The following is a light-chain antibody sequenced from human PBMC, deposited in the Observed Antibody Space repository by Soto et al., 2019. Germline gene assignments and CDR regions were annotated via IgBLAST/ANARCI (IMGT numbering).Light chain of an antibody. CDR3: QQANSFPIT. V-gene: IGKV1-12*01. CDR1: QDISSW. CDR2: AAS. Sequence: DIQMTQSPSSVSASVGDRVTITCRASQDISSWLAWYQQKPGKAPKLLIYAASSLQSGVPSRFSGSGSGTEFTLTISSLQPEDFATYYCQQANSFPITCGQGTRLEIK. J-gene: IGKJ5*01.